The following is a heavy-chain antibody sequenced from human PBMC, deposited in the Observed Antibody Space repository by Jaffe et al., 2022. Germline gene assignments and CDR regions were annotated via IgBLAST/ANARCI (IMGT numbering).Heavy chain of an antibody. V-gene: IGHV3-23*01. CDR1: GFTFSSYA. CDR3: AKYTGYSSSWYGGPDY. J-gene: IGHJ4*02. CDR2: ISGSGGST. Sequence: EVQLLESGGGLVQPGGSLRLSCAASGFTFSSYAMSWVRQAPGKGLEWVSAISGSGGSTYYADSVKGRFTISRDNSKNTLYLQMNSLRAEDTAVYYCAKYTGYSSSWYGGPDYWGQGTLVTVSS. D-gene: IGHD6-13*01.